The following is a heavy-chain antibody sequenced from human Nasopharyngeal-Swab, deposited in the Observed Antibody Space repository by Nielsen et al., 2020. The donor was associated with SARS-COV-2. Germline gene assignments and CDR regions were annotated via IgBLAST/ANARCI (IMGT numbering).Heavy chain of an antibody. CDR1: GGSISSGGYY. Sequence: SETLSLTCTVSGGSISSGGYYWSWIRQHPGKGPEWIGYIYYSGSTNYNPSLKSRVTISVDTSKNQFSLKLSSVTAADTAVYYCARAPRGTIFGVVTNFDYWGQGTLVTVSS. CDR2: IYYSGST. D-gene: IGHD3-3*01. CDR3: ARAPRGTIFGVVTNFDY. J-gene: IGHJ4*02. V-gene: IGHV4-61*08.